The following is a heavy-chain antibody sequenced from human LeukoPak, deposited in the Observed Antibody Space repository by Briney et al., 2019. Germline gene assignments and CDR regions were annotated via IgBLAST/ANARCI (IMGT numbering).Heavy chain of an antibody. CDR2: IYSGGST. CDR1: GFTVSSHY. D-gene: IGHD3-22*01. CDR3: ATSYYESSGYLDWHFDL. V-gene: IGHV3-53*01. Sequence: GGSLRLSCAASGFTVSSHYVSRVRQGPGKGLEWVSIIYSGGSTYYADSVRGRFTISRDNSKNTLYLQVNSLRAEDTAVYYCATSYYESSGYLDWHFDLWGRGTLVTVSS. J-gene: IGHJ2*01.